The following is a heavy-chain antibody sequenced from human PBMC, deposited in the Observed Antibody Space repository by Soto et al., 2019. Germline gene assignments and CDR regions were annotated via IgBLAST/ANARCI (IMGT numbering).Heavy chain of an antibody. CDR2: FDPEDGET. CDR1: GYTLTELS. J-gene: IGHJ6*02. V-gene: IGHV1-24*01. Sequence: GASVKVSCKVSGYTLTELSMHWVRRAPGKGLEWIGGFDPEDGETIYAQKFQGRVTMTEDTSTDTAYMELSSLRSEDTAVYYCATQVGATRFIYYYGMDVWGQGTTVTVSS. CDR3: ATQVGATRFIYYYGMDV. D-gene: IGHD1-26*01.